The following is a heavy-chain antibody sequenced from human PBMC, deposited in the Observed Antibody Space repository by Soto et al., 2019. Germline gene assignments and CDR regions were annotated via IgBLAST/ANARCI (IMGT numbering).Heavy chain of an antibody. Sequence: QVQLVQSGAEVKKPGASVTVSCKASGYTFSDYYLHWVRQAPGQGPEWMGWINPNSGRTKFAQNFKGRVTMTRDTSVRTAFMELNWLKSDHTAVYYCARESGGATATLDYYYFYMDVWGKGTTVTVSS. J-gene: IGHJ6*03. D-gene: IGHD5-12*01. CDR1: GYTFSDYY. V-gene: IGHV1-2*02. CDR2: INPNSGRT. CDR3: ARESGGATATLDYYYFYMDV.